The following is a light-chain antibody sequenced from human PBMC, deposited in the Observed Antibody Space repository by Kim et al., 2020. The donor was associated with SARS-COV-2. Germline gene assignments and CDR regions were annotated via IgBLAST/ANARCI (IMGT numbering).Light chain of an antibody. Sequence: GQKVTISFSGSSSNIGNKYVSWYQQLPGTAPKLLIYDNNKRPSGIPDRFSGSKSGTSATLGITGLQTGDEADYYCGTWDSSLSAYVFGTGTKVTVL. J-gene: IGLJ1*01. CDR1: SSNIGNKY. V-gene: IGLV1-51*01. CDR2: DNN. CDR3: GTWDSSLSAYV.